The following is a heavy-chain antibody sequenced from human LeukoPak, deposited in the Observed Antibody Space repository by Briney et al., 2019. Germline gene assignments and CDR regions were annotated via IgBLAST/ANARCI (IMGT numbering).Heavy chain of an antibody. J-gene: IGHJ4*02. CDR2: IHYTGST. Sequence: LETLSLTCTVSGGSISSYYWSWIRQPPGKGLEWIGHIHYTGSTNYNPSLKSRVTISLDTSKNQFSLHLSSVTAADTAVYPCARAGRGGFDFDYWGQGALVTASS. D-gene: IGHD3-16*01. V-gene: IGHV4-59*12. CDR1: GGSISSYY. CDR3: ARAGRGGFDFDY.